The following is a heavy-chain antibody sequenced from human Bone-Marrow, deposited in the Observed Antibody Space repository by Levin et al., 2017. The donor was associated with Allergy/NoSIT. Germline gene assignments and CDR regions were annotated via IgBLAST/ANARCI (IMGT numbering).Heavy chain of an antibody. CDR3: ARDLIDDYSSRDYGMDV. CDR1: GFTFSSSS. D-gene: IGHD6-19*01. V-gene: IGHV3-48*02. J-gene: IGHJ6*02. CDR2: ISSGRSAI. Sequence: GGSLRLSCAASGFTFSSSSMNWVRQAPGRGLEWVSYISSGRSAIYYADPVKGGFTISRDNARNSLYLQMNSLRDEDTAVYYCARDLIDDYSSRDYGMDVWGQGTTVTVSS.